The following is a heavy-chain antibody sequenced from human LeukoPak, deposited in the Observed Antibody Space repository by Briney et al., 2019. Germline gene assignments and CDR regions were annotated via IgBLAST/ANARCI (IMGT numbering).Heavy chain of an antibody. V-gene: IGHV3-21*01. J-gene: IGHJ4*02. CDR3: ARGMYYYGSGSSFDN. D-gene: IGHD3-10*01. Sequence: GGSLRHSCAASGFTFSSYNMNWVRQAPGKGLEWVSSISSSSSYIYYADSVKGRFTISRDNAKNSLYLQMNSLRAEDTAVYYCARGMYYYGSGSSFDNWGQGTLVTVSS. CDR1: GFTFSSYN. CDR2: ISSSSSYI.